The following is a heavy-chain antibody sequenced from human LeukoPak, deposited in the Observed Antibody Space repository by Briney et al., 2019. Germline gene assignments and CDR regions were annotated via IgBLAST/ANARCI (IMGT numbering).Heavy chain of an antibody. V-gene: IGHV1-69*04. CDR3: ARAVYCSGGSCYLFDY. CDR2: IIPILGIA. J-gene: IGHJ4*02. CDR1: GGTFSSYA. Sequence: GVSVKVSSKASGGTFSSYAISWVRQAPGQGLEWMGRIIPILGIANYAQKFQGRVTITADKSTSTAYMELSSLRSEDTAVYYCARAVYCSGGSCYLFDYWGQGTLVTVSS. D-gene: IGHD2-15*01.